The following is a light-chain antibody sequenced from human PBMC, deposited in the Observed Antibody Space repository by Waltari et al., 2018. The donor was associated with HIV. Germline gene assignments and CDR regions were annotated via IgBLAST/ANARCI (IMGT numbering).Light chain of an antibody. CDR2: DVD. J-gene: IGLJ3*02. Sequence: SAVTQPASVAGPPGQSIPISCPGGDRHLGLYNFVSWYPQHPGSVPRLILYDVDSRAPGISDRFSGSRSGPTASLNISRLRAEDEADYYCASFTGDDTLLFGGGTK. CDR1: DRHLGLYNF. V-gene: IGLV2-14*03. CDR3: ASFTGDDTLL.